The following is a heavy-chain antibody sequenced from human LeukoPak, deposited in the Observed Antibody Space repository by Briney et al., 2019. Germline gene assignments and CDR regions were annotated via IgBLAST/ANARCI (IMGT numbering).Heavy chain of an antibody. CDR2: SGNT. J-gene: IGHJ4*02. Sequence: SETLSLTCTVSGGSISSYYWSWIRQPPGKGLEWIGYSGNTIYNPSLKSRVTISVDTSKNQFSLNLSSVTPADSAVYYCARVSSGSYLYFDYWGQGTLVTVSS. CDR1: GGSISSYY. CDR3: ARVSSGSYLYFDY. D-gene: IGHD1-26*01. V-gene: IGHV4-59*01.